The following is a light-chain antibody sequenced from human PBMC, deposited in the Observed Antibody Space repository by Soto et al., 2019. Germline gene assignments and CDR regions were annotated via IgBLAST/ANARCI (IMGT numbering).Light chain of an antibody. CDR2: AAS. Sequence: SQLTQSPSSLSASVGDRVTITCRASQGIRSYLAWYQQKPGKAPKLLIYAASTWQSGVPSRFSGSGSRTDFTLTISRLQPEDFVTYYCQQLNSYPVTFGQGTKLEIK. J-gene: IGKJ2*01. V-gene: IGKV1-9*01. CDR3: QQLNSYPVT. CDR1: QGIRSY.